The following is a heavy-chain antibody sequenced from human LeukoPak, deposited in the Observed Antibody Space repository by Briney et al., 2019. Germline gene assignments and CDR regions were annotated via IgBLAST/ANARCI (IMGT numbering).Heavy chain of an antibody. Sequence: SETLSLTCTVSGGSISSYYWSWIRQPPGKGLEWIGYIYYSGSTNYNPSLKSRVTISVDTSKNQFSLKLSSVTAADTAVYYCARNQWPKYYFDYWGQGTLVTVSS. D-gene: IGHD6-19*01. J-gene: IGHJ4*02. CDR3: ARNQWPKYYFDY. CDR1: GGSISSYY. CDR2: IYYSGST. V-gene: IGHV4-59*08.